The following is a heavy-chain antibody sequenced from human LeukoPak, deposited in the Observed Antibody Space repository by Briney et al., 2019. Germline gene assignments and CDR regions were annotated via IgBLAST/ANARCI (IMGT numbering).Heavy chain of an antibody. V-gene: IGHV5-51*01. D-gene: IGHD3-10*01. CDR3: ARPYYYGSGSCYFDY. Sequence: GESLKISCKGSGYSFTSYWIGWVRQMPGKGLEWMGIIYPGDSDTRYSPSFQGQVTISADKSISTAYLQWSSLKASDTAMCYCARPYYYGSGSCYFDYWGQGTLVTVSS. J-gene: IGHJ4*02. CDR1: GYSFTSYW. CDR2: IYPGDSDT.